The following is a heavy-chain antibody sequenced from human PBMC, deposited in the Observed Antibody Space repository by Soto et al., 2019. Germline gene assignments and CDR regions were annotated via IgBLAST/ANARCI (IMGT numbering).Heavy chain of an antibody. Sequence: SETLSLTCTVSGGSISSGDYYWSWIRQPPGKGLEWIGYIYYSGSTYYNPSLKSRVTISVDTSKNQFSLKLSSVTAADTAVYYCARGAQRNWFDPWGQGTLVTVS. CDR2: IYYSGST. J-gene: IGHJ5*02. CDR1: GGSISSGDYY. D-gene: IGHD1-1*01. V-gene: IGHV4-30-4*01. CDR3: ARGAQRNWFDP.